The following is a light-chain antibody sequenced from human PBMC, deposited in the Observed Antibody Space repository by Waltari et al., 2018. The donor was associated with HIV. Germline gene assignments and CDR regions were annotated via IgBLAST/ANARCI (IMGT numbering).Light chain of an antibody. CDR2: QDD. CDR1: ELGDKY. CDR3: QAWGSTTAGV. J-gene: IGLJ2*01. V-gene: IGLV3-1*01. Sequence: SYEVTQPPSVAVSPGQTASIPCSGYELGDKYTCWNQQKPGQSPLLVIYQDDKRPSGIPARFSASSSGHTATLTISGALPMDEADYYCQAWGSTTAGVCGRGTKLTVL.